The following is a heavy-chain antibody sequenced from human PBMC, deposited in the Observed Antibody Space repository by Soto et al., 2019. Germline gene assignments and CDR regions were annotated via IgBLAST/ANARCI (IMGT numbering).Heavy chain of an antibody. CDR3: ARQADYYGSGPDPMDV. Sequence: AESLKISCNGSGYSFTSYWISWVGQMPWKGLEWMGRIDPSDSYTNYSPSFQGHVTISADKSISTAYLQWSSLKASDTAMYYCARQADYYGSGPDPMDVWGQGTTVTVSS. J-gene: IGHJ6*02. CDR2: IDPSDSYT. CDR1: GYSFTSYW. V-gene: IGHV5-10-1*01. D-gene: IGHD3-10*01.